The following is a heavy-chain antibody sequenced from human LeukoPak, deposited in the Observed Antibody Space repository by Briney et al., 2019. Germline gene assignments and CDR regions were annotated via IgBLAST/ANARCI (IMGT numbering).Heavy chain of an antibody. Sequence: SETLSLTCTVSGGSISSSSYYWGWIRQPPGKGLEWIGTIYYSGRTYYNSSLKSRVTISVDTSKNQFSLKLSSVTAADTAVYYCARGRYYYDSSGYYYQNPPGNWGQGTLVTVSS. CDR3: ARGRYYYDSSGYYYQNPPGN. CDR2: IYYSGRT. CDR1: GGSISSSSYY. V-gene: IGHV4-39*07. D-gene: IGHD3-22*01. J-gene: IGHJ4*02.